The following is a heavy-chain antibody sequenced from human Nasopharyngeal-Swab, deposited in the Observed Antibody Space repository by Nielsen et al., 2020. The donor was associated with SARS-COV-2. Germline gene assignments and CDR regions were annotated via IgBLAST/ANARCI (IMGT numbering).Heavy chain of an antibody. CDR2: IYSSGST. D-gene: IGHD3-10*01. Sequence: GERQEWGAGIYSSGSTYFNPSLGSRLTISVDTSTNHFSLKLTSVTAADTAVYYCAKHPDGRWFGELSYYYYGLDVWGQGTTVTVSS. J-gene: IGHJ6*02. V-gene: IGHV4-39*01. CDR3: AKHPDGRWFGELSYYYYGLDV.